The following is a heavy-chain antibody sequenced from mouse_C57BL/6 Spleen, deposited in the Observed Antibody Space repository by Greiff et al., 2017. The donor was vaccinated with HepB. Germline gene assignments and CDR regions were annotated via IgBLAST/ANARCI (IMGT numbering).Heavy chain of an antibody. CDR1: GYSITSGYY. D-gene: IGHD2-4*01. Sequence: EVKLMESGPGLVKPSQSLSLTCSVTGYSITSGYYWNWIRQFPGNKLEWMGYISYDGSNNYNPSLKNRISITRDTSKNQFFLKLNSVTTEDTATYYGARGYYDYDGSWFAYWGQGTLVTVSA. CDR2: ISYDGSN. CDR3: ARGYYDYDGSWFAY. J-gene: IGHJ3*01. V-gene: IGHV3-6*01.